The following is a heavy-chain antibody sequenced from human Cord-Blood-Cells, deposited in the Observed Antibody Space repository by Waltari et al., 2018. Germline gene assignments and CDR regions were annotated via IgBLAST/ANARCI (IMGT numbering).Heavy chain of an antibody. D-gene: IGHD3-3*01. CDR1: GYTFTSYD. Sequence: QVQLVQSGAEVKKPGASVKVSCKASGYTFTSYDINWVRQATGQGLEWMGWMNPNSGNTGYAQNFQGRVTMTRNTSISTAYMELSSLRSEDTAVYYGARGSGGTIFGVVIIFDYWGQGTLVTVSS. V-gene: IGHV1-8*01. J-gene: IGHJ4*02. CDR2: MNPNSGNT. CDR3: ARGSGGTIFGVVIIFDY.